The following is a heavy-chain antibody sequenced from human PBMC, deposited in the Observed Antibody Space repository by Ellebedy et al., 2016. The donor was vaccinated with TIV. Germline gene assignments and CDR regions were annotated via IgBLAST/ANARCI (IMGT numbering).Heavy chain of an antibody. CDR3: ARVARGAPCADYRYYVDV. J-gene: IGHJ6*03. V-gene: IGHV3-21*01. Sequence: LSLTCAASGFIVSPNYMNWVRQAPGKGLEGVSSIVASQYDMYYTDSVKGRFPISRDNAKTSLYLQINSLRVEDTAVYYCARVARGAPCADYRYYVDVWGKGTTVTVSS. CDR2: IVASQYDM. CDR1: GFIVSPNY. D-gene: IGHD2-21*01.